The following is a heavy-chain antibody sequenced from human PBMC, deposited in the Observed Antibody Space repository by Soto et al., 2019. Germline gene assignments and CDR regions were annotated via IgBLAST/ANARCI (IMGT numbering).Heavy chain of an antibody. Sequence: QVQLVESGGGVVQPGGSLRLSCAASGFTFSRYGMHWVRQAPGKGLEWVAVMSYDGNNKYYADSVKGRFTVSRDNSRNTQYLQMNRLKVEDTAVYFCAKGFLSGGYCANGVCYHFDYWGQGTPVTVSS. CDR2: MSYDGNNK. V-gene: IGHV3-30*18. CDR1: GFTFSRYG. J-gene: IGHJ4*02. CDR3: AKGFLSGGYCANGVCYHFDY. D-gene: IGHD2-8*01.